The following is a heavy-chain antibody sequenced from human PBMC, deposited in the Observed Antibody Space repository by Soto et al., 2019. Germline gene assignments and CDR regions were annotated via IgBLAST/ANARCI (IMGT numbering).Heavy chain of an antibody. CDR1: GGSISSGDDF. Sequence: QVQLQESGPGLVKPSQTLSLTCTVSGGSISSGDDFWTWIRQPPGQGLDLIGYIYYSGSTYYNPSLKSRLTVSVDTSKIQFSLKLSSVTAADTAVYYCARERAKWNDYYYYGMDVWGPGTTVTGSS. J-gene: IGHJ6*02. V-gene: IGHV4-30-4*01. CDR3: ARERAKWNDYYYYGMDV. D-gene: IGHD1-20*01. CDR2: IYYSGST.